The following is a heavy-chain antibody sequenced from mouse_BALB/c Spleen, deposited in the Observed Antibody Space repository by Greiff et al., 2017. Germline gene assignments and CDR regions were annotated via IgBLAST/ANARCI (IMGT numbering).Heavy chain of an antibody. J-gene: IGHJ3*01. CDR1: GFTFSSYA. CDR2: ISSGGST. CDR3: AGGAYYYGSSSFAY. V-gene: IGHV5-6-5*01. Sequence: DVKLVESGGGLVKPGGSLKLSCAASGFTFSSYAMSWVRQTPEKRLEWVASISSGGSTYYPDSVKGRFTISRDNARNILYLQMSSLRSEDTAMYYCAGGAYYYGSSSFAYWGQGTLVTVSA. D-gene: IGHD1-1*01.